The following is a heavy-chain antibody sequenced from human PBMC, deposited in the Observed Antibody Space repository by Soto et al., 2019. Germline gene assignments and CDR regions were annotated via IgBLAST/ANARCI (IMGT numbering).Heavy chain of an antibody. CDR1: GFTFSSYA. Sequence: AGSLRLSCAASGFTFSSYAMQGVRQAPGKGLEWVAVISYDGSKKYYADSVKGRFTISRDNSKNTLYLQMNSLRAEDTAVYYCARDLQDIVVVVAANGSYYGMDVWGQGTTVTVSS. CDR2: ISYDGSKK. J-gene: IGHJ6*02. CDR3: ARDLQDIVVVVAANGSYYGMDV. D-gene: IGHD2-15*01. V-gene: IGHV3-30-3*01.